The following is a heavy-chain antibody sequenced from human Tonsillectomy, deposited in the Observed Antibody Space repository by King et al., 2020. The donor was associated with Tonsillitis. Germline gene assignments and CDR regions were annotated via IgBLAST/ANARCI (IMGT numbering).Heavy chain of an antibody. V-gene: IGHV1-69*01. D-gene: IGHD6-19*01. CDR3: ARTVATSSRYSNYGMEV. CDR1: GGTFRGSP. CDR2: IIPAFATT. J-gene: IGHJ6*04. Sequence: QLVQSGAEVRKPGSSVKVSCRASGGTFRGSPISWVRQAPGQGLEWMGAIIPAFATTTYAQKFQGRLTITADDSTGTAWMDLRSLRSEDTAVYYCARTVATSSRYSNYGMEVWGKGTTVTVPP.